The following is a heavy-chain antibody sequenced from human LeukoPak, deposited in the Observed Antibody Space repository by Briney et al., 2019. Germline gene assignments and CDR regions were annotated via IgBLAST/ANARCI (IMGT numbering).Heavy chain of an antibody. CDR1: GGSISSSSYY. Sequence: SETLSLTCTVSGGSISSSSYYWGWIRQPPGKGLEWIGYIYHSGSTYYHPSLKSRVTISLDRSKNQFSLKLSSVTAADTAVYYCARGATMVRGGPEAFDIWGQGTMVTVSS. J-gene: IGHJ3*02. D-gene: IGHD3-10*01. V-gene: IGHV4-30-2*01. CDR3: ARGATMVRGGPEAFDI. CDR2: IYHSGST.